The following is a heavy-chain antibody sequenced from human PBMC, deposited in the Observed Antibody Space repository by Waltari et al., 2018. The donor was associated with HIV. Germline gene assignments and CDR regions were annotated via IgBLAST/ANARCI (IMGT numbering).Heavy chain of an antibody. Sequence: QLVQSGAEVKKPGASVKVSCKASGYTFSNYYIHWVRPAPGQGLEWMGWINPRSGDTHYAHKFQGGVTITRDTSISTVYMELSRLTYDDTADYYCARGYSAQNPKLGAGGYWGQGTLVTVSS. CDR3: ARGYSAQNPKLGAGGY. CDR1: GYTFSNYY. CDR2: INPRSGDT. D-gene: IGHD7-27*01. V-gene: IGHV1-2*02. J-gene: IGHJ4*02.